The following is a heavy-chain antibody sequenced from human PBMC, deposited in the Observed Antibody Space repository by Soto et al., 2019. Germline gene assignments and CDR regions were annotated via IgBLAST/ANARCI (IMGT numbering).Heavy chain of an antibody. CDR1: GYTFTSYY. CDR2: INPSGGST. Sequence: RASVKVSCKASGYTFTSYYMHWVRQAPGQGLEWMGIINPSGGSTSYAQKFQGRVTMTRDTSTSTVYMELSSLRSEDTAVYYCARDGYDSSGYYYRDSNWFDPWGQGTLVTVSS. V-gene: IGHV1-46*01. D-gene: IGHD3-22*01. CDR3: ARDGYDSSGYYYRDSNWFDP. J-gene: IGHJ5*02.